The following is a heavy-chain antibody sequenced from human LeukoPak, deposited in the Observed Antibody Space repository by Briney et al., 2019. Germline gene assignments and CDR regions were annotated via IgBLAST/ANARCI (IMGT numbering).Heavy chain of an antibody. D-gene: IGHD1-26*01. CDR3: AKSRRIVGPTYFDY. CDR2: ISGSGGNT. V-gene: IGHV3-23*01. CDR1: GFTFSSCA. Sequence: GGSLRLSCAASGFTFSSCAMSWARQAPGKGLEWVSVISGSGGNTHYADSVKGRFTISRDNSKNTLYLQMDTLRAEDTAVYYCAKSRRIVGPTYFDYWGQGTLVTVSS. J-gene: IGHJ4*02.